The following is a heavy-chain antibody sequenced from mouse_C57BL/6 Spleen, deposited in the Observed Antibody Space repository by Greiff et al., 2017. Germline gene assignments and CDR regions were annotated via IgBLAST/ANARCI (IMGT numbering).Heavy chain of an antibody. CDR1: GYSITSGYY. V-gene: IGHV3-6*01. CDR2: ISYDGSN. D-gene: IGHD2-5*01. J-gene: IGHJ3*01. Sequence: EVQLQQSGPGLVKPSQSLSLTCSVTGYSITSGYYWNWIRQFPGNKLEWMGYISYDGSNNYNPSLKNRISITRDTSKNQFFLKLNSVTTEDTATYYCARERLGDYYSNFWGQGTLVTVSA. CDR3: ARERLGDYYSNF.